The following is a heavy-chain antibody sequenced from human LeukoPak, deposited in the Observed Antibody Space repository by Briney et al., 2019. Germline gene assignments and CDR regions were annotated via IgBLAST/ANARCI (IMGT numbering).Heavy chain of an antibody. J-gene: IGHJ4*02. CDR2: IKQDGTEK. Sequence: GESLRLSCAASGFSFTTYWMSWVRQAPGKGLEWVANIKQDGTEKYYVDSVKGRFSISRDNAKNSLYLQMNSLRVEDTAVYYCAMLAKYFYGSETYYFFEHWGQGTPVTASS. CDR3: AMLAKYFYGSETYYFFEH. V-gene: IGHV3-7*01. D-gene: IGHD3-10*01. CDR1: GFSFTTYW.